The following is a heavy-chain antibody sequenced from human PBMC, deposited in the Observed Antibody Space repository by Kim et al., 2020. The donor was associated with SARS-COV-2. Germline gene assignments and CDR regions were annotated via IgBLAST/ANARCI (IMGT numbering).Heavy chain of an antibody. CDR2: ISYDGSNK. CDR3: ARDQEIVVVTAMIFDY. D-gene: IGHD2-21*02. CDR1: GFTFSSYA. Sequence: GGSLRLSCAASGFTFSSYAMHWVRQAPGKGLEWVAVISYDGSNKYYADSVKGRFTISRDNSKNTLYLQMNSLRAEDTAAYYCARDQEIVVVTAMIFDYWG. J-gene: IGHJ4*01. V-gene: IGHV3-30*04.